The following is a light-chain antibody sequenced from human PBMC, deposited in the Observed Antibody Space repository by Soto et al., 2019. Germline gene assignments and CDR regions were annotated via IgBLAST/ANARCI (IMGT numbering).Light chain of an antibody. V-gene: IGLV2-14*01. CDR1: SSDVGGYNY. Sequence: QSVLTQPASVSGSPGQSITISCTGTSSDVGGYNYVSWYQQHPGKAPKLMIYEVSNRPSGVSNRFSGSKSGNTASLTISGLEAEDEADYCCSSYTSSTPYVVFGGGTKLTVL. J-gene: IGLJ2*01. CDR2: EVS. CDR3: SSYTSSTPYVV.